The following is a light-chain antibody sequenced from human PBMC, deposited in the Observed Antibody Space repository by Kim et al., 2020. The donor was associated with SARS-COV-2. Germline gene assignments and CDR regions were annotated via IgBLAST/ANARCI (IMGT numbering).Light chain of an antibody. J-gene: IGKJ2*01. CDR3: QQYFSSPYT. CDR2: WAS. V-gene: IGKV4-1*01. Sequence: RATINCKSSQSVFYSSNNKNFLAWYQQKPGQPPKVLIYWASTRESGVPDRFSGSGSATDFTLTISSLQAEDVAVYFGQQYFSSPYTFGQGTKLEI. CDR1: QSVFYSSNNKNF.